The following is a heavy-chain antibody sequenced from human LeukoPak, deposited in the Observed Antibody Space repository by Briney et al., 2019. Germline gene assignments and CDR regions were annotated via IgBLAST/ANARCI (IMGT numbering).Heavy chain of an antibody. Sequence: GASVKVSCKASGYTFTGYYMHWVRQAPGQGLEWMGWINPNSGGTNYAQKFQGRVTLTRDTSISTAYMELSSLKSDDTAVYYCARDPQYNWGPFDYWGQGSLVTASS. CDR1: GYTFTGYY. D-gene: IGHD1-20*01. V-gene: IGHV1-2*02. CDR3: ARDPQYNWGPFDY. CDR2: INPNSGGT. J-gene: IGHJ4*02.